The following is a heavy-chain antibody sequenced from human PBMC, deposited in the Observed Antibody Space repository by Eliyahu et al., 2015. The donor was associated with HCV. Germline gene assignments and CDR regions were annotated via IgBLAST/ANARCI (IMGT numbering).Heavy chain of an antibody. Sequence: GRQAPGQGLEWMGWISAYNGNTNYAQKLQGRVTMTTDTSTSTAYMELRSLRSDDTAVYYCARSLTIEDYWGQGTLVTVSS. D-gene: IGHD3-10*01. V-gene: IGHV1-18*01. CDR2: ISAYNGNT. CDR3: ARSLTIEDY. J-gene: IGHJ4*02.